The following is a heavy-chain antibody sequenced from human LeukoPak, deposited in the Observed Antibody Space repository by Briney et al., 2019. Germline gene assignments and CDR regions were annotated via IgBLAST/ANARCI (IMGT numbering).Heavy chain of an antibody. Sequence: GGSLRLSCAASGFTFSSCGMCWVRQGPGKGLGWVSGISNSGGSTNYADSVKGRFTISRDNSKNTLYMQMNSLRVEDTAVYYCAKGPVSAGWNYWGQGSLVTVSS. V-gene: IGHV3-23*01. D-gene: IGHD6-19*01. CDR2: ISNSGGST. CDR3: AKGPVSAGWNY. CDR1: GFTFSSCG. J-gene: IGHJ4*02.